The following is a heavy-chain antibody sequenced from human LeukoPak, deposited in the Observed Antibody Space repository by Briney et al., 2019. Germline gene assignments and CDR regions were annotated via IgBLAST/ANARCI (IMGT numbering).Heavy chain of an antibody. CDR2: IYYGGST. D-gene: IGHD2-2*01. CDR3: ARGSRYCSSTSCYVTDYYYYGMDV. V-gene: IGHV4-31*03. Sequence: SQTLSLTCTVSGGSISSGGYYWSWIRQHPGKGLEWIGYIYYGGSTYYNPSLKSRVTISVDTSKNQFSLKLSSVTAADTAVYYCARGSRYCSSTSCYVTDYYYYGMDVWGQGTTVTVSS. J-gene: IGHJ6*02. CDR1: GGSISSGGYY.